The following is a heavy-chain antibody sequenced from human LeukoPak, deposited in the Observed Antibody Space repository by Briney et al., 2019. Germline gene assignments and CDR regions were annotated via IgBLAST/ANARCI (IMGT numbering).Heavy chain of an antibody. Sequence: PGRSLRLSCAASGFTFSSYAMHWVRPAPGKGLEWVAVISYDGSNKYYADSVKGRFTISRDNSKNTLYLQMNSLRAEDTAVYYCARDIDSSGSDWGQGTLVTVSS. CDR2: ISYDGSNK. CDR1: GFTFSSYA. D-gene: IGHD6-19*01. V-gene: IGHV3-30*04. CDR3: ARDIDSSGSD. J-gene: IGHJ4*02.